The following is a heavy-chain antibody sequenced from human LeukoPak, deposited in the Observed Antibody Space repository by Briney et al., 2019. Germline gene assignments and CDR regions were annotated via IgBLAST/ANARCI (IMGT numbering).Heavy chain of an antibody. J-gene: IGHJ5*02. Sequence: GASVKVSCKASGYTFTSYGISWVRQAPGQGLEWMGWISAYNGDTNYAQKLQGRVTLTTDTSTSTAYMELRSLRSDDTAVYYCARDLNGGVEEQTTWGQGTLVTVSS. CDR3: ARDLNGGVEEQTT. D-gene: IGHD1/OR15-1a*01. CDR1: GYTFTSYG. V-gene: IGHV1-18*01. CDR2: ISAYNGDT.